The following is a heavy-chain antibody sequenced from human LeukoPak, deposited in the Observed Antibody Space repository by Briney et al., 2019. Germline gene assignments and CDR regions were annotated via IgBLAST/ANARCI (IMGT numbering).Heavy chain of an antibody. CDR1: GFTFDDYA. V-gene: IGHV3-43D*03. Sequence: GGSLRLSCAASGFTFDDYAMHWVRQAPGKGLEWVSLISWDGGSTYYADSVKGRFTISRDNSKNSLYLQMNSLRAEDTALYYCAKGYCSSTSCYVLLFDYWGQGTLVTVSS. CDR2: ISWDGGST. D-gene: IGHD2-2*01. CDR3: AKGYCSSTSCYVLLFDY. J-gene: IGHJ4*02.